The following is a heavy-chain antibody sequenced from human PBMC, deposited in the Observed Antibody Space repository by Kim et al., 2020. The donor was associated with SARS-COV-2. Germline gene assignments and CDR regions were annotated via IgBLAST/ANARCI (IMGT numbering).Heavy chain of an antibody. V-gene: IGHV4-59*13. D-gene: IGHD3-9*01. CDR1: GGSISSYY. Sequence: SETLSLTCTVSGGSISSYYWSWIRQPPGKGLEWIGYIYYSGSTNYNPSLKSRVTISVDTSKNQFSLKLSSVTAADTAVYYCAREKGRYFGSFDYWGQGTL. J-gene: IGHJ4*02. CDR2: IYYSGST. CDR3: AREKGRYFGSFDY.